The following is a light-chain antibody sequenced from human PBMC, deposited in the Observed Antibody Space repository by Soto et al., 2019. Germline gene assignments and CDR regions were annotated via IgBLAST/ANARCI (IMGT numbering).Light chain of an antibody. CDR2: GAS. CDR3: QQRSNWPPPIT. CDR1: QSVSSSY. Sequence: EIVLTQSPGTLSLSPVERATLSWRAVQSVSSSYLAWYQQKPGQAPRLLIYGASYRATGIPDRFSGSGSGTDFTLTISSLEPEDFAVYYCQQRSNWPPPITFGQGTRLEIK. J-gene: IGKJ5*01. V-gene: IGKV3D-20*02.